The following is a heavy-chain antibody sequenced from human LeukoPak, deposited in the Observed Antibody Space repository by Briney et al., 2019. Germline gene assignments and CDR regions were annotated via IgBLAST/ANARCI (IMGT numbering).Heavy chain of an antibody. CDR3: ARDRGYDSTDPLDY. V-gene: IGHV3-23*01. J-gene: IGHJ4*02. Sequence: GGSLRLSCEASGFTFNNYVMTWVRQAPGKGLEWVSSISASAAMTYYADSAKGRFTVSRDNAKNSLYLQMNSLRAEDTALYYCARDRGYDSTDPLDYWGQGTLVTVSS. CDR1: GFTFNNYV. CDR2: ISASAAMT. D-gene: IGHD3-22*01.